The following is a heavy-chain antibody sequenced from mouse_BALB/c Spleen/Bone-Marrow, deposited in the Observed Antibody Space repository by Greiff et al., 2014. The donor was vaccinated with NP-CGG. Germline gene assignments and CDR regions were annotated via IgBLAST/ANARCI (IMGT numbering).Heavy chain of an antibody. D-gene: IGHD1-1*02. J-gene: IGHJ2*01. CDR1: GFTFSSFG. CDR2: ISSGSSTF. CDR3: AREGGGYAGVDY. V-gene: IGHV5-17*02. Sequence: EVKLMESGGGLVQPGGSRKLSCAASGFTFSSFGMHWIRQAPEKGLEWVAYISSGSSTFYYADTVKGRFTVSRDNPKNTLFLQMTGLRSEDTAMYYRAREGGGYAGVDYWGQGTTLTVSS.